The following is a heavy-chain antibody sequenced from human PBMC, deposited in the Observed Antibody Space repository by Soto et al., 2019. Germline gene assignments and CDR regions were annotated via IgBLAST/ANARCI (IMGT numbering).Heavy chain of an antibody. V-gene: IGHV3-66*01. J-gene: IGHJ6*01. D-gene: IGHD1-26*01. CDR1: GFTVSGHY. Sequence: EVQLVESGGGLVQPGGSLRLSCAASGFTVSGHYMNWFRQAPVKGLEWVSVIYSGGTTYYADSVRGRFTISRESSTNTRYLQMHDLRPEDTAVYHWESASWDLVCSWGYVMGVWGQGTTVTVSS. CDR3: ESASWDLVCSWGYVMGV. CDR2: IYSGGTT.